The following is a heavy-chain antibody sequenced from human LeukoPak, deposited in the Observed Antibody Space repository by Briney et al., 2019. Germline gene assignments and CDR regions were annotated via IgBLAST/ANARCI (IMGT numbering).Heavy chain of an antibody. CDR2: LSAYNGNT. Sequence: ASVKVSCKASGYTFTSYGISWVRQAPGQGLEWMGWLSAYNGNTNYAQKLQGRVTMTTDTSTSTAYIELRSLRTDDTAVYYCARDHGSSAYYYYGMDVWGQGTTVTVAS. CDR1: GYTFTSYG. V-gene: IGHV1-18*01. J-gene: IGHJ6*02. D-gene: IGHD3-10*01. CDR3: ARDHGSSAYYYYGMDV.